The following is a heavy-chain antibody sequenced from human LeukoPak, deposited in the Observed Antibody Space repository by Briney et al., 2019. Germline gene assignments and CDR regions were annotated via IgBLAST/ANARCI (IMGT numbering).Heavy chain of an antibody. Sequence: GASVKVSCKASGGTLSSYAISWVRQAPGQGLEWMGGIIPIFGTANYAQKFQGRVTITTDESTSTAYMELSSLRSEDTAVYHCARGPKYVVVVPAATDTNNWFDPWGQGTLVTVSS. CDR3: ARGPKYVVVVPAATDTNNWFDP. CDR1: GGTLSSYA. D-gene: IGHD2-2*01. V-gene: IGHV1-69*05. CDR2: IIPIFGTA. J-gene: IGHJ5*02.